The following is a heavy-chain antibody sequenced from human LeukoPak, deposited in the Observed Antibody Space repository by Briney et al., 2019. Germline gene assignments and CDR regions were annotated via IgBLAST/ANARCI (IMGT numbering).Heavy chain of an antibody. J-gene: IGHJ4*02. CDR3: ARGMEILGYCRSTSCSLDY. D-gene: IGHD2-2*01. Sequence: SGTQSHTCTVPGGSLSSSSYYWGWIRQPPGKGLEWIGSIYYSGSTYYNPSLKSRVSISVDTSKNQFSLKLTSVTAADTAVYYWARGMEILGYCRSTSCSLDYWGQGTLVTVSS. V-gene: IGHV4-39*01. CDR1: GGSLSSSSYY. CDR2: IYYSGST.